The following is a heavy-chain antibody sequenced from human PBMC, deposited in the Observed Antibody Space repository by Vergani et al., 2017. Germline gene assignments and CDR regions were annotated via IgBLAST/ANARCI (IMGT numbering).Heavy chain of an antibody. CDR1: GYTFSNYY. CDR2: INPSGGHT. V-gene: IGHV1-46*01. D-gene: IGHD3-10*01. CDR3: ARAGLVDSGDDY. J-gene: IGHJ4*02. Sequence: QVQVVQSGAEVKKSGASVKVSCKTSGYTFSNYYMHWVRQAPGQGLEWMGIINPSGGHTNYAQKFQGRVTMTRDTSTSTVYMELSSLRSEDTAIYYCARAGLVDSGDDYWGQGTLVTVSS.